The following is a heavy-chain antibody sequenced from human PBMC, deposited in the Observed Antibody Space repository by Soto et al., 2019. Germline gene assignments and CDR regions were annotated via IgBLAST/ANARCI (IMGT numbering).Heavy chain of an antibody. CDR1: GFTFTSYA. CDR3: AKGGGSGWYPRVWFDP. Sequence: PGGSLRLSCAASGFTFTSYAMSWVRQAPGKGLEWVSIISASGSGTYHEDSVKGRFTISRDNSKNMLYLQMNSLRVEDTAVYYCAKGGGSGWYPRVWFDPWGQGTLVTVSS. D-gene: IGHD6-19*01. V-gene: IGHV3-23*01. CDR2: ISASGSGT. J-gene: IGHJ5*02.